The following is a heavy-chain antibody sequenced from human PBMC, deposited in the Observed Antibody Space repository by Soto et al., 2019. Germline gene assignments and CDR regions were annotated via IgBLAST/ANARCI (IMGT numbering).Heavy chain of an antibody. J-gene: IGHJ3*02. CDR3: ARDGYSAGFDI. D-gene: IGHD5-18*01. Sequence: EVQLVEFGGGLVQPGGSLRLSCAASGFTFSSYYMSWVRQPPGKGLEGVANIKQDGSEKYYVDSVKGRFSISRDNAKNSLYLQMNSLRAEDTAVYYCARDGYSAGFDIWGQGTMVTVSS. CDR1: GFTFSSYY. CDR2: IKQDGSEK. V-gene: IGHV3-7*01.